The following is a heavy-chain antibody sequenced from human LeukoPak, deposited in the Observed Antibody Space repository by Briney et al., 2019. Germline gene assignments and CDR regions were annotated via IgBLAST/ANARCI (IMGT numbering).Heavy chain of an antibody. CDR3: ASEHCSGGSCYTHYDY. Sequence: GGSLRLSCAASGFTFSDYYMSWMRQAPGKGREGVSYISSSGITIYYAHSVKRRFTISRDNAQNSLYLQMNSLRAEDTAVYYCASEHCSGGSCYTHYDYWGQGTLVTVSS. CDR2: ISSSGITI. V-gene: IGHV3-11*04. D-gene: IGHD2-15*01. J-gene: IGHJ4*02. CDR1: GFTFSDYY.